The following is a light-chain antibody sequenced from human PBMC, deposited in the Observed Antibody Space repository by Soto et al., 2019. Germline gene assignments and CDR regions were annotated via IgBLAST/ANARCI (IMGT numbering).Light chain of an antibody. J-gene: IGKJ1*01. CDR3: QQYYSYPRT. Sequence: EVVITHSPATVPVSLGGRVTLSCRASQSVGRKLAWYQQKPCQAPRLLIYAASTLQSGVPSRFSGSGSGTDFTLTISCLQSEDFATYYCQQYYSYPRTFGQGTKVDIK. V-gene: IGKV3-15*01. CDR1: QSVGRK. CDR2: AAS.